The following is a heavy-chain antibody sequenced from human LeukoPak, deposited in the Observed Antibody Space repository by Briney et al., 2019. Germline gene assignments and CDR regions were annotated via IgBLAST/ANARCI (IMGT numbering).Heavy chain of an antibody. CDR1: GFTFSSYG. CDR3: AKDESGNFNRYCSGGSCYYEPTYFDY. D-gene: IGHD2-15*01. J-gene: IGHJ4*02. V-gene: IGHV3-30*18. Sequence: GGSLRLSCAASGFTFSSYGMHWVRQAPGKGLEWVAVISYDGSNKYYADSVKGRFTISRDNSKNTLYLQLNSLRAEDTAVYHCAKDESGNFNRYCSGGSCYYEPTYFDYWGQGTLVSVSS. CDR2: ISYDGSNK.